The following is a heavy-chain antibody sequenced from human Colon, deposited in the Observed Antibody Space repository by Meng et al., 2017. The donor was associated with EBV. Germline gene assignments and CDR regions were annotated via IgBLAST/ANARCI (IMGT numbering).Heavy chain of an antibody. CDR3: AKVQSSGRFSWFDP. D-gene: IGHD3-10*01. CDR1: GGSISSYNW. CDR2: IYHSGST. V-gene: IGHV4-4*02. J-gene: IGHJ5*02. Sequence: QGRPQGAGPRLGKPSETLSLPRAVSGGSISSYNWWSWLRLAPGKGLEWIGEIYHSGSTNSNPSLRSRLTLSVDKSKNQISLKLTSVAAADTALYYCAKVQSSGRFSWFDPWGQGTLVTVSS.